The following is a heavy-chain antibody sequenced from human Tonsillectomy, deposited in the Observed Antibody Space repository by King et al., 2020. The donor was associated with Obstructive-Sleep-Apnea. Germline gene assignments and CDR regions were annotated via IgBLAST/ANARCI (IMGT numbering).Heavy chain of an antibody. V-gene: IGHV3-23*04. CDR3: AKAAIGIGYYGSGSPNWFDP. J-gene: IGHJ5*02. CDR2: ISGSGVST. CDR1: GFPFSSYA. Sequence: DVQLVESGGGLVQPGGSLRLSCAASGFPFSSYAMSWFRQSPGKGLEWVSAISGSGVSTSYAYSVKGRFTISRDNSKNTLYLQMNSLRAEDTAVYYCAKAAIGIGYYGSGSPNWFDPWGQGTLVTVSS. D-gene: IGHD3-10*01.